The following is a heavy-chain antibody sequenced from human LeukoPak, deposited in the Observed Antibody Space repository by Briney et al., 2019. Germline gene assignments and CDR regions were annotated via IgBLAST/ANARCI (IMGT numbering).Heavy chain of an antibody. V-gene: IGHV4-31*11. CDR1: GGSISSGGYS. Sequence: SETLSLTCAVSGGSISSGGYSWSWIRQHPGKGLEWIGYIYYSGSTYYNPSLKSRVTISVDTSKNQFSLKLSSVTAADTAVYYCARVRTYVWGSYRYPNFDYWGQGTLVTVSS. CDR3: ARVRTYVWGSYRYPNFDY. J-gene: IGHJ4*02. CDR2: IYYSGST. D-gene: IGHD3-16*02.